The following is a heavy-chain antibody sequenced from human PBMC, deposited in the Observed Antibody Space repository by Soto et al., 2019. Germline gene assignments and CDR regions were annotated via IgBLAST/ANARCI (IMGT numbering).Heavy chain of an antibody. V-gene: IGHV3-23*01. CDR2: ISGSGGST. CDR3: AKGPPLYGSSTSCTAYYYYGMDV. D-gene: IGHD2-2*01. J-gene: IGHJ6*02. Sequence: GGSLRLSCAASGFTFSSYAMSWVRQAPGKGLEWVSAISGSGGSTYYADSVKGRFTISRDNSKNTLYLQMNSLRAEDTAVYYCAKGPPLYGSSTSCTAYYYYGMDVWGQGTTVTVSS. CDR1: GFTFSSYA.